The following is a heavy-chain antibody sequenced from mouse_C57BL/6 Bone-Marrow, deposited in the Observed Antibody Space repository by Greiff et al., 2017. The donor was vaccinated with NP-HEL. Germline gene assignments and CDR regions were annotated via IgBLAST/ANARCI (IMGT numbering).Heavy chain of an antibody. CDR1: GYTFTSYW. V-gene: IGHV1-64*01. Sequence: QVQLQQPGAELVKPGASVKLSCKASGYTFTSYWMHWVKQRPGQGLEWIGMIHPNSGSTNYNEKFKSKATLTVDKSSSTAYMQLSSLTSEDSAVCYCARAPCGSSYHYAMDYWGQGTSVTVSS. D-gene: IGHD1-1*01. CDR2: IHPNSGST. J-gene: IGHJ4*01. CDR3: ARAPCGSSYHYAMDY.